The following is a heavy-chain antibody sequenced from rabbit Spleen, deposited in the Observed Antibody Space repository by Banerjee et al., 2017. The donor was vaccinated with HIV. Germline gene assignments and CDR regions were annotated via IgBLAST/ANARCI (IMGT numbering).Heavy chain of an antibody. D-gene: IGHD1-1*01. V-gene: IGHV1S40*01. CDR3: ARDTSSSFSSYGMDL. CDR1: GVSFSSSSY. CDR2: IDTGSSGFT. Sequence: QSFEESGGDLVKPGASLTLTCTASGVSFSSSSYMCWVRQAPGKGLEWIACIDTGSSGFTYYASWAKGRFTISKTSSPTVTLQMTSLTAADTATYFCARDTSSSFSSYGMDLWGPGTLVTVS. J-gene: IGHJ6*01.